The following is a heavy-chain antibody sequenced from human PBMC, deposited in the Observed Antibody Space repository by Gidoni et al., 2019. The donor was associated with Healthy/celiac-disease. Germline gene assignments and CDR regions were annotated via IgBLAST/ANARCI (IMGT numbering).Heavy chain of an antibody. CDR2: ISSSSSYI. V-gene: IGHV3-21*01. CDR1: GFTFSSYS. J-gene: IGHJ4*02. Sequence: EVQLVESGGGLVKPGGSLRLSCAASGFTFSSYSMTWVRQAPGKGLEWVSSISSSSSYIYYADSVKGRFTISRDNAKNSLYLQMNSLRAEDTAVYYCARDRGVVVTAITFDYWGQGTLVTVSS. CDR3: ARDRGVVVTAITFDY. D-gene: IGHD2-21*02.